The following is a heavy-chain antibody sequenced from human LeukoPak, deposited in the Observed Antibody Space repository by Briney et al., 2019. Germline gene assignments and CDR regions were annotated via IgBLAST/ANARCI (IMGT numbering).Heavy chain of an antibody. Sequence: ASVNVSCKSSGYTFTNYVIRWLRQAPGQGLAWMGWISAYNGNTNYAQKLQGRVTMTTDTSTSTAYMELRSLRSDDTAVYYCARDTSLRYLNGMDVWGQGTTVTVSS. V-gene: IGHV1-18*01. CDR3: ARDTSLRYLNGMDV. CDR1: GYTFTNYV. CDR2: ISAYNGNT. J-gene: IGHJ6*02. D-gene: IGHD3-9*01.